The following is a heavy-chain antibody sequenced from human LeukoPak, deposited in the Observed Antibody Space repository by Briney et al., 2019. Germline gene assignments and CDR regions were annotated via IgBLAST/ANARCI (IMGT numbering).Heavy chain of an antibody. J-gene: IGHJ4*02. CDR3: ARGPRWLRSHFDY. Sequence: SETLSLTCAVYGGSFSGYYWSWIRQPPGKGLEWIGEINHSGSTNYNSSLKSRVTISVDTSKNQFSLKLSSVTAADTAVYYCARGPRWLRSHFDYWGQGTLVTVSS. D-gene: IGHD5-12*01. V-gene: IGHV4-34*01. CDR1: GGSFSGYY. CDR2: INHSGST.